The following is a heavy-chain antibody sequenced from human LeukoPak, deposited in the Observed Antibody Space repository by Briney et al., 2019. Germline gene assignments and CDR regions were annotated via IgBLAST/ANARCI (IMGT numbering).Heavy chain of an antibody. V-gene: IGHV1-2*02. CDR1: GYTFTGYY. D-gene: IGHD3-9*01. CDR3: ARATGGYDILTGYMGD. Sequence: ASVKVSCKASGYTFTGYYMHWVRQAPGQGLEWMGWINPNSGGTNYAQKFQGRVTMTRDTSISTAYMELSRLRSDDTAVYYCARATGGYDILTGYMGDWGQGTLVTVSS. CDR2: INPNSGGT. J-gene: IGHJ4*02.